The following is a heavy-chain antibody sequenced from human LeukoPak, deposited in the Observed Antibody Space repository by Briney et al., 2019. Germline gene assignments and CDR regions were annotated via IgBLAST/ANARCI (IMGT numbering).Heavy chain of an antibody. CDR2: IIPIFGTA. J-gene: IGHJ4*02. CDR3: ASLRSTYCYDSSDFDY. Sequence: SVKVSCKASGGTFSSYAISWVRQAPGQGLEWMGGIIPIFGTANYAQKFQGRVTITADESTSTAYMELSSLRSEDTAVYYCASLRSTYCYDSSDFDYWGQGTLVTVSS. V-gene: IGHV1-69*01. D-gene: IGHD3-22*01. CDR1: GGTFSSYA.